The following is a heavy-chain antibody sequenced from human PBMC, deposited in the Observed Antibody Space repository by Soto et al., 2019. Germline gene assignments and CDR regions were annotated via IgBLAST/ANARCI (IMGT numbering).Heavy chain of an antibody. J-gene: IGHJ3*02. CDR1: GGSISSSNW. CDR3: ARVSVYYYDSSGYYNDAFDI. D-gene: IGHD3-22*01. CDR2: IYQSGST. V-gene: IGHV4-4*02. Sequence: QVQLQESGPGLVKPSGTLSLTCAVSGGSISSSNWWSWVRQPPGKGLEWIGEIYQSGSTNYNPSLKSRVTISVDKSKNQFSLKLSSVTAADTAVYYCARVSVYYYDSSGYYNDAFDIWGQGTMVTVSS.